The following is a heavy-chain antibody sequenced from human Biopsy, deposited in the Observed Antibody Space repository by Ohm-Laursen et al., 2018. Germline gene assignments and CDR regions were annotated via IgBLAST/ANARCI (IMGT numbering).Heavy chain of an antibody. D-gene: IGHD3-3*01. Sequence: SLRLSCTASGFKFHDYAMHWVRQVPGKGLEWVAGISWNGPLKLYADSVKGRFTISRDNTKKILFLQMNSLRLEDTALYYCAKDSFVMEWQGMDVWGQGTTVTVSS. CDR1: GFKFHDYA. J-gene: IGHJ6*02. CDR3: AKDSFVMEWQGMDV. CDR2: ISWNGPLK. V-gene: IGHV3-9*01.